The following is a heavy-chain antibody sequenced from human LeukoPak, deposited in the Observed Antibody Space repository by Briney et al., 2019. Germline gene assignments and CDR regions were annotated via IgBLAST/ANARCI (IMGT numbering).Heavy chain of an antibody. D-gene: IGHD3-3*01. V-gene: IGHV4-39*01. CDR2: IYYSGST. Sequence: SETLSLTCTVSGGSISSSSYYWGWIRQPPGKGLEWIGSIYYSGSTYYNPSLKSRVTISVDTSKNQFSLKLSSVTAADTAVYYCARGDYTALDYWGQGTLVTVSS. J-gene: IGHJ4*02. CDR1: GGSISSSSYY. CDR3: ARGDYTALDY.